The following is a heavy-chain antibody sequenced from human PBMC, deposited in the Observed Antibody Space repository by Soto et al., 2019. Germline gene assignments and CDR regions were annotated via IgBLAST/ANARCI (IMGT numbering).Heavy chain of an antibody. CDR3: AIGGKWLDP. V-gene: IGHV3-23*01. Sequence: PWGFPRLSWAASGFTFSSSAMSWDRLPPGQGLEGVSAISGSGCSTYYPVTVKGRFNLTRDNSHNTLNLQMNSLRCEDTAVKYYAIGGKWLDPWGQGTLVTVSS. D-gene: IGHD6-13*01. CDR2: ISGSGCST. CDR1: GFTFSSSA. J-gene: IGHJ5*02.